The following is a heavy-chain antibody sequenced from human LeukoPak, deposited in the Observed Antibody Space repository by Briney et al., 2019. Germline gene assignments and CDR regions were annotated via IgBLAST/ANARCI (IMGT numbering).Heavy chain of an antibody. CDR2: INWNGGST. Sequence: PGGSLRLSCAASGFTFDDYGMSWVRHAPGKGLEWVSGINWNGGSTGYADSVKGRFTISRDNAKNSLYLQMNSLRAEDTALYYCARERSYDFWSGAFDYWDQGTLVTVSS. D-gene: IGHD3-3*01. J-gene: IGHJ4*02. CDR1: GFTFDDYG. V-gene: IGHV3-20*04. CDR3: ARERSYDFWSGAFDY.